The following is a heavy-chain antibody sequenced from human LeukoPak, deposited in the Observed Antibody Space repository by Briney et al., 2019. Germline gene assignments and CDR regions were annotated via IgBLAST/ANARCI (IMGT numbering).Heavy chain of an antibody. D-gene: IGHD3-22*01. CDR1: GFTFSTFS. Sequence: GGSLRLSCAASGFTFSTFSMNWVRQPPGKGLEWVSWISTSSSYIYYADSVKGRFTISRDNAKNSLYLQMNSLRAEDTAVYYCARDDGNYYDSSGFDYWGQGTLVTVSS. J-gene: IGHJ4*02. CDR2: ISTSSSYI. V-gene: IGHV3-21*01. CDR3: ARDDGNYYDSSGFDY.